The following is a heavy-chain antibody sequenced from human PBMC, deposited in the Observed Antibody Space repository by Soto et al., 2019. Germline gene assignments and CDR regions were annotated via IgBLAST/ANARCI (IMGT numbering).Heavy chain of an antibody. CDR1: GVSISSGNW. CDR2: IFHDGNA. D-gene: IGHD3-22*01. CDR3: ARLVYYSSLNYMYFDF. Sequence: SETLSLTCAVSGVSISSGNWWTWVRQSPQRGLEYIGEIFHDGNANYYPSFERRVAISVDTSKNQFSLKLTSVTAAHTAIYFCARLVYYSSLNYMYFDFWGQGTLVTVSS. V-gene: IGHV4-4*02. J-gene: IGHJ4*02.